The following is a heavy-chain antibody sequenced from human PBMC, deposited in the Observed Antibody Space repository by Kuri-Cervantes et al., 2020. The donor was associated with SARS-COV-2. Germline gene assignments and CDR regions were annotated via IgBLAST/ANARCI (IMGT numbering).Heavy chain of an antibody. Sequence: SETLSLTCTVSGGSVSSGSYYWSWIRQPPGKGLEWIGRIYTSGSTNYNPSLKSRVTMSVDTSKNQFSLKLSAVTAADTAVYYCARLRRISMMVVGGPAFDPWGQGTLVTVSS. V-gene: IGHV4-61*02. D-gene: IGHD3-22*01. CDR3: ARLRRISMMVVGGPAFDP. CDR1: GGSVSSGSYY. J-gene: IGHJ5*02. CDR2: IYTSGST.